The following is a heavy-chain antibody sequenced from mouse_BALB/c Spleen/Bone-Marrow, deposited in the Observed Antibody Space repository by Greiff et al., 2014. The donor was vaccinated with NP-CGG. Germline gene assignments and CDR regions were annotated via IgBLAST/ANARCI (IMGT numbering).Heavy chain of an antibody. J-gene: IGHJ2*01. CDR2: IWAGGST. D-gene: IGHD1-1*01. Sequence: LQESGPGLVAPSQSLSITCTVSGFSLTSYGLHWVRQPPGKGLEWLGVIWAGGSTNYNSALMSRLSISKDNSKSQVFLKMNSLQTGDTAMYYCARDYYGSSYFDYWGQGTTLTVSS. CDR1: GFSLTSYG. CDR3: ARDYYGSSYFDY. V-gene: IGHV2-9*02.